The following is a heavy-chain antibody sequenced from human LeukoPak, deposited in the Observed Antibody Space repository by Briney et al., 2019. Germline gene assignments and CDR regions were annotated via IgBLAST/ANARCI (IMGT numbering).Heavy chain of an antibody. CDR2: INPNSGGT. CDR3: AREEVVVPAAISWFDP. D-gene: IGHD2-2*02. CDR1: GYTFTGYY. J-gene: IGHJ5*02. V-gene: IGHV1-2*02. Sequence: ASVKVSCKASGYTFTGYYMHWVRQAPGQGLEWMGWINPNSGGTNYAQKFQGRVTMTRDTSISTAYMELSRPRSDDTAVYYCAREEVVVPAAISWFDPWGQGTLVTVSS.